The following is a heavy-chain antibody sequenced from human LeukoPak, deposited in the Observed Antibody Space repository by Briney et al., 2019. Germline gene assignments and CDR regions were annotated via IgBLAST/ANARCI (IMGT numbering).Heavy chain of an antibody. J-gene: IGHJ4*02. CDR2: LHAAGGT. CDR1: GLTVSSNY. V-gene: IGHV3-53*04. D-gene: IGHD3-22*01. Sequence: PGGSLRLSCAASGLTVSSNYITWVRRPPGKGLEWVSVLHAAGGTYYADSVKGRFTISRHISKDTVYLQMNSLRAEDTAVYYCAREGYDSSGYPRLLDYWGQGTLVTVSS. CDR3: AREGYDSSGYPRLLDY.